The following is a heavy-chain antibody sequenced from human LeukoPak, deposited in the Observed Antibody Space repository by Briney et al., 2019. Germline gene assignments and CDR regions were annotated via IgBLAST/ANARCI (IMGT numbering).Heavy chain of an antibody. J-gene: IGHJ6*03. CDR1: GFTFSSYW. D-gene: IGHD5-12*01. CDR3: ARGIVATIFDYYYYYMDV. CDR2: IKQDGSEK. Sequence: GGSLRLSCAASGFTFSSYWMSWVRQAPGKGLEWVANIKQDGSEKYYVDSVKGRFTISRDNAENSLYLQMNSLRAEDTAVYYCARGIVATIFDYYYYYMDVWGKGTTVTVSS. V-gene: IGHV3-7*04.